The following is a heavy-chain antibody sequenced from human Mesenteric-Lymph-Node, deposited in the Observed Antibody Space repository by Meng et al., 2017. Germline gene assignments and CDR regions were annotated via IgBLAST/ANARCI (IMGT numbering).Heavy chain of an antibody. CDR1: GYTFTTYG. CDR3: ARHPTRDDYNYGADY. V-gene: IGHV1-18*01. J-gene: IGHJ4*02. CDR2: ISAYNGNT. D-gene: IGHD5-24*01. Sequence: ASVKVSCKASGYTFTTYGFSWVRQAPGQGLEWMGWISAYNGNTNFAQKLQGRVTMTTDTATSTAYMELRSLRSDDTAVYYCARHPTRDDYNYGADYWGQGTLVTVSS.